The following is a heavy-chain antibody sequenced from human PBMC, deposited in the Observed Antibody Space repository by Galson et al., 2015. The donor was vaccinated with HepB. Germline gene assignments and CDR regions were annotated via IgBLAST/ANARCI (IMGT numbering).Heavy chain of an antibody. V-gene: IGHV4-59*01. D-gene: IGHD5-24*01. CDR2: IYYSGRT. J-gene: IGHJ3*02. Sequence: LSLTCNVSGGSISSYYWSWIRQPPGKGLEWIGYIYYSGRTNYNPSLKSRVTISVDTSKNQFSLKLTSVTAADTAVYYCARDLSATLTTAFDIWGQGTMVTVSS. CDR3: ARDLSATLTTAFDI. CDR1: GGSISSYY.